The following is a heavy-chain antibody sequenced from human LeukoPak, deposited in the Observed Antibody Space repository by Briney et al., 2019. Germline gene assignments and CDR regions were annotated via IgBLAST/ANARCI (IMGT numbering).Heavy chain of an antibody. J-gene: IGHJ4*02. D-gene: IGHD2-2*01. V-gene: IGHV4-34*01. CDR2: INHSGST. CDR1: GGSFSGYY. Sequence: SETLSLTCAVYGGSFSGYYWSWIRQPPGKGLEWIGEINHSGSTNYNPSLKSRVTISVDTSKNQFSLKLSSVTAADTVVYYCARLWVSGYCSSTSCYRDDYWGQGTLVTVSS. CDR3: ARLWVSGYCSSTSCYRDDY.